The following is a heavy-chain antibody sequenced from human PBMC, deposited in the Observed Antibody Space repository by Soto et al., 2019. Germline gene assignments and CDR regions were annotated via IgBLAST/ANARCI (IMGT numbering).Heavy chain of an antibody. CDR1: GGSINSGGYC. J-gene: IGHJ4*02. CDR2: ISYGGST. CDR3: SRGILV. D-gene: IGHD5-18*01. V-gene: IGHV4-31*03. Sequence: QVQLQESGPGLVKPSQTLSLTCTVSGGSINSGGYCWSWIRQHPGKGLDWIGCISYGGSTSYNPSLKSRLTIPVDTSKNQFSLKLTSVTAADTAVYYCSRGILVWGQGALITVSS.